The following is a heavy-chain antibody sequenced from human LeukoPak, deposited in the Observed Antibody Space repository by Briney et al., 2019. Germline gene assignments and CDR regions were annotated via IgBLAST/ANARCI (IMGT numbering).Heavy chain of an antibody. CDR1: GFTFRTYA. D-gene: IGHD6-19*01. V-gene: IGHV3-23*01. J-gene: IGHJ4*02. CDR3: AKWGSGWFDPQRNYYFDN. Sequence: GGSLRLSCAASGFTFRTYAMNWVRQAPGKGLEWVSSISGSGGSSDHADSVKGRFTISRDNSKNTLYLQMNSLRAEDTAVYYCAKWGSGWFDPQRNYYFDNWGQGTLVTVSS. CDR2: ISGSGGSS.